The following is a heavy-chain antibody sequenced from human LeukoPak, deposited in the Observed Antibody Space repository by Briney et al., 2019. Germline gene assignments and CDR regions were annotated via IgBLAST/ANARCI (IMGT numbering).Heavy chain of an antibody. J-gene: IGHJ6*03. Sequence: PGGSLRLSCAASGFTFSTYWMNWVRQAPGKGLEWVANIKEDGSEKDYVDSVKGRFTVSRDNAKNSLYLQMNSLRAEDTAVYYCAKDKFDIGVGTTIYYYYYMDVWGKGTTVTVSS. D-gene: IGHD2-21*02. CDR3: AKDKFDIGVGTTIYYYYYMDV. V-gene: IGHV3-7*01. CDR1: GFTFSTYW. CDR2: IKEDGSEK.